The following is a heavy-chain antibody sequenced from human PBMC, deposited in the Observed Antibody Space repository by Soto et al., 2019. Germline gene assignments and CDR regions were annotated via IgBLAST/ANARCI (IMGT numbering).Heavy chain of an antibody. Sequence: PSETLSLTCAVFGGSFIGYYWILIRHPPGKGLEWIVEINHRGSTNYNPSLKSRVTMSVDTSKNQFSLKLTSATAADTAVYYCATPSWNHTWFDPWGQGTLVTVSS. J-gene: IGHJ5*02. CDR3: ATPSWNHTWFDP. V-gene: IGHV4-34*01. CDR1: GGSFIGYY. D-gene: IGHD1-1*01. CDR2: INHRGST.